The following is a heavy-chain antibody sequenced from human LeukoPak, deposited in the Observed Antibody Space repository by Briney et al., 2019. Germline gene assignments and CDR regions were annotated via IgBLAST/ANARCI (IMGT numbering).Heavy chain of an antibody. CDR1: GGSISSYS. D-gene: IGHD6-13*01. CDR3: ARGARDSSSWGGDYYYYSGMDV. V-gene: IGHV4-59*01. J-gene: IGHJ6*01. CDR2: IYYSGSS. Sequence: SETLSLTCTVSGGSISSYSLTWIRQPPGKGLDCVAYIYYSGSSNYHPALERRVTISVDTSKTQSSLKLSCVTAADTAVYYCARGARDSSSWGGDYYYYSGMDVWGQGTKVTV.